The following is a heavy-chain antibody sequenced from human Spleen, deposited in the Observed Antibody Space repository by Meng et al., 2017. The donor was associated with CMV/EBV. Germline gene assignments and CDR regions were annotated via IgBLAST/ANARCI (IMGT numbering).Heavy chain of an antibody. V-gene: IGHV1-2*02. CDR2: INPNSGGT. D-gene: IGHD4-11*01. CDR3: ARELTTSRGMDV. CDR1: GYTFTYYD. Sequence: ASVKVSCKASGYTFTYYDINWVRQATGQGLEWMGWINPNSGGTNYAQKFQGRVTMTRDTSISTAYMELSRLRSDDTAVYYCARELTTSRGMDVWGQGTTVTVSS. J-gene: IGHJ6*02.